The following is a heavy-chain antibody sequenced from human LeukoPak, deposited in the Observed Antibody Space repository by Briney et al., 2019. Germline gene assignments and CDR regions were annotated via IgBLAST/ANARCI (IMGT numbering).Heavy chain of an antibody. D-gene: IGHD5-18*01. J-gene: IGHJ4*02. CDR3: ARDYIGGGYSYGYYY. CDR2: ISSSGSTI. CDR1: GFAFSSYE. V-gene: IGHV3-48*03. Sequence: GGSLRLSCAASGFAFSSYEMNWVRQAPGKGLEWVSYISSSGSTIYYADSVKGRFTISRDNAKNSLYLQMNSLRAEDTAVYYCARDYIGGGYSYGYYYWGQGTLVTVSS.